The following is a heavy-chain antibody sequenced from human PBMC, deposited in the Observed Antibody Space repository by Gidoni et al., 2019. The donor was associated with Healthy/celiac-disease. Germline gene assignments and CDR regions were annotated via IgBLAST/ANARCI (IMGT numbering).Heavy chain of an antibody. J-gene: IGHJ2*01. Sequence: QVQLVQSGAEVKKPGSSVKVSCKASGGTFSSYAISWVRQAPGQGLEWMGGIIPVFGTANYAQKFQGRVTITADESTSTAYMELSSLRSEDTAVYYCARDFHYGVYDSGYWYFDLWGRGTLVTVSS. CDR2: IIPVFGTA. CDR1: GGTFSSYA. D-gene: IGHD4-17*01. CDR3: ARDFHYGVYDSGYWYFDL. V-gene: IGHV1-69*01.